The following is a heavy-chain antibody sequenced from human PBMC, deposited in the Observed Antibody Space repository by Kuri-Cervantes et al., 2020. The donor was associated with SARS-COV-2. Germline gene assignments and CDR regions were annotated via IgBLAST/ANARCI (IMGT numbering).Heavy chain of an antibody. J-gene: IGHJ6*02. CDR2: ISYDGSNK. D-gene: IGHD6-13*01. CDR3: ARASSSWFPDYYYGMDV. Sequence: GGSLRLSCAASGFTFTSYIMHWVRQAPGRGLEWVAVISYDGSNKYYADSVKGRFTVSRDNSKNTLYLQMNSLRAEDTAVYYCARASSSWFPDYYYGMDVWGQGTMVTVSS. V-gene: IGHV3-30-3*01. CDR1: GFTFTSYI.